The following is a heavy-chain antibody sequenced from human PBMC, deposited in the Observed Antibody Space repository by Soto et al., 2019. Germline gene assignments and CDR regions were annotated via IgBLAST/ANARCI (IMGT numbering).Heavy chain of an antibody. CDR3: ARLYYDFWSGYYLSRWYYYYYMDV. V-gene: IGHV5-51*01. Sequence: GESLKISCKGSGYSFTSYWIGWVRQMPGKGLEWMGIIYPGDSDTRYSPSFQGQVTISADKSISTAYLQWSSLKASDTAMYYCARLYYDFWSGYYLSRWYYYYYMDVWGKGTTVTVSS. D-gene: IGHD3-3*01. CDR2: IYPGDSDT. CDR1: GYSFTSYW. J-gene: IGHJ6*03.